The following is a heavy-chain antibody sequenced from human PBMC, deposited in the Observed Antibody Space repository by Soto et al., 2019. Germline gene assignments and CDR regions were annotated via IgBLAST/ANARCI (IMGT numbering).Heavy chain of an antibody. CDR2: ISAYNGNT. Sequence: ASVKVSCKASGYTFTSYGISWVRQAPGQGLEWMGWISAYNGNTNYAQKLQGRVTMTTDTSTSTAYMELRSLRSDDTAVYYCARVATRSGSLDWFDPWGQGTLVTVSS. J-gene: IGHJ5*02. D-gene: IGHD5-12*01. CDR3: ARVATRSGSLDWFDP. V-gene: IGHV1-18*01. CDR1: GYTFTSYG.